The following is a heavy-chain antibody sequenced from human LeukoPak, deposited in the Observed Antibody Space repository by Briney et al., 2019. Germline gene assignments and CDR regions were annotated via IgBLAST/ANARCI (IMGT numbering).Heavy chain of an antibody. D-gene: IGHD3-9*01. Sequence: PGGSLRLSCAASGFTFSSYGMHWVRQAPGKGLEWVAVISYDGSNKYYADSVKGRFTISRDNSKNTLYLQMNSLRAEDTAVYYCARVKFRLVREGPEDNWFDPWGQGTLVTVSS. CDR1: GFTFSSYG. V-gene: IGHV3-30*03. J-gene: IGHJ5*02. CDR3: ARVKFRLVREGPEDNWFDP. CDR2: ISYDGSNK.